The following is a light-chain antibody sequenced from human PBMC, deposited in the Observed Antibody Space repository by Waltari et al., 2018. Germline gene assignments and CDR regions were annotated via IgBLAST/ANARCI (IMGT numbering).Light chain of an antibody. CDR2: GAS. V-gene: IGKV3-20*01. Sequence: EIVLTQSPGTLSLSPGERATLSCRASQTVRPTYLAWYQQKPGQAPTPLIYGASSRATGIPDRFSGSGSGTDFSLTISSLEPEDFAVYYCQQYDISPLTFGGGTKVEIK. J-gene: IGKJ4*01. CDR3: QQYDISPLT. CDR1: QTVRPTY.